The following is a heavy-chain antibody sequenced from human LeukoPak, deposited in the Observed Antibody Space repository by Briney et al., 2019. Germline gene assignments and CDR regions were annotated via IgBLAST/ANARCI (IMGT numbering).Heavy chain of an antibody. Sequence: PSETLSLTCTVSGGSISSSSYYWGWIRQPPGKGLEWIGSIYYSGSTYYNPSLKSRVTISVDTSKNQLSLKLSSVTAADTAVYFCARDGTRFLRFFPMDVWGKGTTVIVSS. V-gene: IGHV4-39*07. CDR3: ARDGTRFLRFFPMDV. CDR1: GGSISSSSYY. CDR2: IYYSGST. D-gene: IGHD3-3*01. J-gene: IGHJ6*04.